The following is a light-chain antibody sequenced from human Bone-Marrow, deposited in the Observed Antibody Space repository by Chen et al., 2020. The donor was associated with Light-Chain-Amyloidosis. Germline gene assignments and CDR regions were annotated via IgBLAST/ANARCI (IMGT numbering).Light chain of an antibody. Sequence: QAALTQPRSVSGSPGQAVSLSCTGTSSDVGGYDFVSWYQKHPVKAPKLMIYDVSKRPSGVPDRFSGSKSGNTASLTISGLQADDEADYYCCSYAGSYSLYVFGSGTKVTVL. J-gene: IGLJ1*01. CDR2: DVS. CDR1: SSDVGGYDF. V-gene: IGLV2-11*01. CDR3: CSYAGSYSLYV.